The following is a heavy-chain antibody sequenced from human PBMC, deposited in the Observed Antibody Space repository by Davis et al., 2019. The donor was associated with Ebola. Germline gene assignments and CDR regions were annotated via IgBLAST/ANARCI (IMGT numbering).Heavy chain of an antibody. D-gene: IGHD4-17*01. V-gene: IGHV1-69*06. CDR1: GGTLSSHA. CDR3: ASLVTTGYYYYYGMDV. J-gene: IGHJ6*02. CDR2: IIPIFGTA. Sequence: ASSVKVSCKASGGTLSSHAISWVRQPPGQGLEWMGGIIPIFGTANYAQKFQGRVTITADKSTSTAYMELSSLRSEDTAVYYCASLVTTGYYYYYGMDVWGQGTTVTVSS.